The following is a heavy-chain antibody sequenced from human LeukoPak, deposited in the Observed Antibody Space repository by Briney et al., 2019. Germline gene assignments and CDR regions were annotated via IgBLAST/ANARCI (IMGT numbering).Heavy chain of an antibody. D-gene: IGHD3-16*01. CDR3: ARALGGGSNWVDS. CDR2: ISSSSSYI. V-gene: IGHV3-21*01. CDR1: GFSFRTYS. Sequence: GGSLRLSCAASGFSFRTYSMQWVRQAPGKGLEWVSSISSSSSYIFYADSVKGRFTISRDNAKSSLCLQMNSLRAEDTAVYYCARALGGGSNWVDSWGQGTLVTVSS. J-gene: IGHJ5*01.